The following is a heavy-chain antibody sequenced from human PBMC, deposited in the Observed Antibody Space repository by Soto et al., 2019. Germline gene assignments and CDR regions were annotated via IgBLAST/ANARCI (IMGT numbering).Heavy chain of an antibody. D-gene: IGHD7-27*01. V-gene: IGHV4-30-4*01. J-gene: IGHJ5*01. CDR1: GDSISNLDYF. CDR3: ARGRYCLTGRCFPNWLDS. Sequence: SETLSLTCSVSGDSISNLDYFWAWIRQPPGQALEYIGYIYKSATTYYNPSFESRVAISVDKSKSQFSLNVTSVTAADTAVYFCARGRYCLTGRCFPNWLDSWGQGALVTSPQ. CDR2: IYKSATT.